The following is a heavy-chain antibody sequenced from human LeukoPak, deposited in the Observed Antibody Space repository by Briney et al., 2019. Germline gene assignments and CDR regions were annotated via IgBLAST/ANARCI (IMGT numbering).Heavy chain of an antibody. CDR3: AKEEASQYYYYYYMDV. CDR1: GFTFSSYG. CDR2: IRYDGSNK. J-gene: IGHJ6*03. V-gene: IGHV3-30*02. D-gene: IGHD6-6*01. Sequence: GGSLRLSCAASGFTFSSYGMHWVRQAPGKGLEWVAFIRYDGSNKYYADSVKGRFTISRDNSKNTLYLQMNSLRAEDTAVYYCAKEEASQYYYYYYMDVWGKGTTVTISS.